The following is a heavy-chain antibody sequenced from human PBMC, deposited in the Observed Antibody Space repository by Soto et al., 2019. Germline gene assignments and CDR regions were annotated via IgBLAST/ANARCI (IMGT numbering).Heavy chain of an antibody. D-gene: IGHD4-4*01. V-gene: IGHV3-53*01. J-gene: IGHJ4*02. CDR3: ARGSYRAFDY. Sequence: HPGGSLRLSCAASEVAVSSNYLSWVRQAPGKGLEWVSGIYPGGATYYGDSVKGRFTCSRDNSKNTLYLQMNSLRVEDTAVYYCARGSYRAFDYWGQGTLVTVSS. CDR2: IYPGGAT. CDR1: EVAVSSNY.